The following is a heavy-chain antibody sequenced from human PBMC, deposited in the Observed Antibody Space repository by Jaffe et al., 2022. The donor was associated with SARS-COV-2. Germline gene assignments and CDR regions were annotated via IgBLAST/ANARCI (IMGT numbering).Heavy chain of an antibody. J-gene: IGHJ5*02. CDR1: GFTFDDYA. Sequence: EVQLVESGGGLVQPGRSLRLSCAASGFTFDDYAMHWVRQAPGKGLEWVSGISWNSGSIGYADSVKGRFTISRDNAKNSLYLQMNSLRAEDTALYYCAKDRGNGDYHNWFDPWGQGTLVTVSS. D-gene: IGHD4-17*01. V-gene: IGHV3-9*01. CDR3: AKDRGNGDYHNWFDP. CDR2: ISWNSGSI.